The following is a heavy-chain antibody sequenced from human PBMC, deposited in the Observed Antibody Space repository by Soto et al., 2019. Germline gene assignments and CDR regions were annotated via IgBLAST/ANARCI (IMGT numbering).Heavy chain of an antibody. CDR2: ISIDGSTE. CDR1: GFTFISYA. J-gene: IGHJ6*02. V-gene: IGHV3-30-3*01. Sequence: QVQLVESGGGVVQPGRSLRLSCAASGFTFISYAMHWVRQAPGKGLEWVAVISIDGSTEYYADSVKGRFTISRDNSKTTVYPQMNSLRSEDTAVYYCARSRHGSGSYTHFYYGLDVWGQGTTVTVSS. CDR3: ARSRHGSGSYTHFYYGLDV. D-gene: IGHD3-10*01.